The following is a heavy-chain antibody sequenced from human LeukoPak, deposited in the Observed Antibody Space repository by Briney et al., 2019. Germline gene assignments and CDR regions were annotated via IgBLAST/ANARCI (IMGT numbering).Heavy chain of an antibody. CDR3: AKTTTAIVVDNFFDY. CDR1: GFTFTSYA. D-gene: IGHD3-22*01. Sequence: PGGSLRLSCAASGFTFTSYAMSWVRHAPGKGLEWVSAISGNGGATYYADSVKGRFTISRDNSKNTLHLQMNSLRAEDTALYYCAKTTTAIVVDNFFDYWGQGTLVSVSS. J-gene: IGHJ4*02. CDR2: ISGNGGAT. V-gene: IGHV3-23*01.